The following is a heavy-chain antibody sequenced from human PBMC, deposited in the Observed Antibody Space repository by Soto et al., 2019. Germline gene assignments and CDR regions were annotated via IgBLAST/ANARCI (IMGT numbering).Heavy chain of an antibody. J-gene: IGHJ3*02. CDR3: ARGLGDSGYCSGGSCYPHDAFDI. V-gene: IGHV3-33*01. Sequence: GGSLRLSCAASGFTFSSYGMHWVRQAPGKGLEWVAVIWYDGSNKYYADSVKGRFTISRDNSKNTLYLQMNSLRAEDTAVYYCARGLGDSGYCSGGSCYPHDAFDIWGQGTMVTVSS. CDR1: GFTFSSYG. CDR2: IWYDGSNK. D-gene: IGHD2-15*01.